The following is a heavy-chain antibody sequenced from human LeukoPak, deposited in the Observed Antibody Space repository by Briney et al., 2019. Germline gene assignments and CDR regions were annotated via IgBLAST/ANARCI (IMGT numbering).Heavy chain of an antibody. D-gene: IGHD5-12*01. V-gene: IGHV1-18*01. CDR3: ARESNGGYGFDY. CDR2: ISAQNGNT. CDR1: GYMFTSHG. J-gene: IGHJ4*02. Sequence: ASVKVSCKSSGYMFTSHGIHWPRQAPGQGLEWMGWISAQNGNTNYVQQFLGRVTMTRDTSASTAYMELRSLKSDDTAVYYCARESNGGYGFDYWGQGTLVTVAS.